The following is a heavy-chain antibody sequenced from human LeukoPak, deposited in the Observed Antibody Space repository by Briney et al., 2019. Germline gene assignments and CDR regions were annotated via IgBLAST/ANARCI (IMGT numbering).Heavy chain of an antibody. CDR2: IYYSGST. J-gene: IGHJ3*02. CDR1: GGSISSYY. D-gene: IGHD3-10*01. CDR3: ARVARGPGGAFDI. V-gene: IGHV4-59*01. Sequence: SETLSLTCTVSGGSISSYYWSWIRQPPGKGLEWIGYIYYSGSTNYNPSLKSRVTISVDTSKNQFSLKLSSVTAADTAVYYCARVARGPGGAFDIWGQGTMATVSS.